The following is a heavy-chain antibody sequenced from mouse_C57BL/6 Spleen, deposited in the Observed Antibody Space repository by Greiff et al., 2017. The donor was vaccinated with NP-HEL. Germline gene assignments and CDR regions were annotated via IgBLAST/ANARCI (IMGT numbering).Heavy chain of an antibody. CDR2: ISDGGSYT. CDR3: ARDGYYGSREDYAMDY. D-gene: IGHD1-1*01. CDR1: GFTFSSYA. Sequence: EVKLMESGGGLVKPGGSLKLSCAASGFTFSSYAMSWVRQTPEKRLEWVATISDGGSYTYYPDNVKGRFTISRDNAKNNLYLQMSHLKSEDTAMYYCARDGYYGSREDYAMDYWGQGTSVTVSS. J-gene: IGHJ4*01. V-gene: IGHV5-4*01.